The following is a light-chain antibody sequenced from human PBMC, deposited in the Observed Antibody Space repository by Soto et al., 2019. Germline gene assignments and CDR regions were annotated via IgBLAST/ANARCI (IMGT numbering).Light chain of an antibody. Sequence: DIQMTQSPSSLSASVGDRVTITCRASQSISSYLNWYQQKPGKAPKLLIYAASSLQSGVPSRFSGIGSGTDFTLTISSLQPEDFATDYCQQSYSTPLTFGGGTKVDIK. CDR3: QQSYSTPLT. CDR2: AAS. V-gene: IGKV1-39*01. CDR1: QSISSY. J-gene: IGKJ4*01.